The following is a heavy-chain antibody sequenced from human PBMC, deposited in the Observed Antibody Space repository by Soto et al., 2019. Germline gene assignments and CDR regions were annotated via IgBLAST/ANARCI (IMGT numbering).Heavy chain of an antibody. CDR1: SYSISGVFY. J-gene: IGHJ5*02. CDR2: IYHSGSA. D-gene: IGHD3-3*01. V-gene: IGHV4-38-2*01. Sequence: PSQTLSLACAVSSYSISGVFYWAWIRQPPGKGLEGIGNIYHSGSAHYNPSLKSRVTMSXXXSXXXXSLRVTSXTAXDTAVYYCARVGLFGYWFDLWGQGILVTVSS. CDR3: ARVGLFGYWFDL.